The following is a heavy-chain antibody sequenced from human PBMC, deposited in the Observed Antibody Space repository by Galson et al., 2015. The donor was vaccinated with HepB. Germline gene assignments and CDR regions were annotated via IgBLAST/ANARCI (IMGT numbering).Heavy chain of an antibody. Sequence: QSGAEVKKPGESLKISCKGSGYSFPSYWIGWVRQMPGKGLEWMGIIYPGDSDTRYSPSFQGQVTISADKSISTAYLQWSSLKASDTAMYYCARAIVVVPAAKGGVGAFDIWGQGTMVTVSS. J-gene: IGHJ3*02. CDR1: GYSFPSYW. CDR2: IYPGDSDT. D-gene: IGHD2-2*01. V-gene: IGHV5-51*03. CDR3: ARAIVVVPAAKGGVGAFDI.